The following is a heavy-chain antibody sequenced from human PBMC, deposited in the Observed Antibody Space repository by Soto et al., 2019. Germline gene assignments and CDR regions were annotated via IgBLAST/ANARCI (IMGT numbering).Heavy chain of an antibody. D-gene: IGHD3-3*01. V-gene: IGHV4-31*03. Sequence: VQLQESGPGLVKPSQTLSLTCTVSGGSISSDSSYWSWIRQRPGMGLEWIGYIFYSGAFYYTPSLRGRVLLLADPSKNHFTLRLSSVTAADTAVYYCARARDTPPIFGVALPYFFDPWGQGTQVTVSS. CDR1: GGSISSDSSY. J-gene: IGHJ5*02. CDR3: ARARDTPPIFGVALPYFFDP. CDR2: IFYSGAF.